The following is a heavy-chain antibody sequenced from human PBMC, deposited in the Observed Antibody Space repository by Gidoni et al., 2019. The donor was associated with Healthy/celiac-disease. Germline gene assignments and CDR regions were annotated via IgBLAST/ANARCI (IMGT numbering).Heavy chain of an antibody. CDR3: AKEGLSGVRGVRLGGMDV. D-gene: IGHD3-10*01. J-gene: IGHJ6*02. V-gene: IGHV3-43*01. CDR1: GFTFDDSS. Sequence: VQLVESGGVVVQPGGSLRLSCAASGFTFDDSSMHWVRRARGKGLEWVELISGDGGSTYEEDAVKGRVTISRDNSKNSLYLQMNRLRTEDTAMDYCAKEGLSGVRGVRLGGMDVWGQGTTVTVSS. CDR2: ISGDGGST.